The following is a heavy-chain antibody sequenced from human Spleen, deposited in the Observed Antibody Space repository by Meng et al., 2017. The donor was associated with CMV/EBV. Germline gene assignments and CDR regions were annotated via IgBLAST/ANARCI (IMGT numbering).Heavy chain of an antibody. Sequence: SETLSLTCTVSGYSISSGYYWGWIRQPPGKGLEWIGSIYHSGSTYYNPSLKSRVTISVDTSKNQFSLKLSSVTAADTAVYYCARDFRYGIRSDHYYGMDVWGQGTTVTVSS. CDR3: ARDFRYGIRSDHYYGMDV. CDR1: GYSISSGYY. D-gene: IGHD3-3*01. V-gene: IGHV4-38-2*02. CDR2: IYHSGST. J-gene: IGHJ6*02.